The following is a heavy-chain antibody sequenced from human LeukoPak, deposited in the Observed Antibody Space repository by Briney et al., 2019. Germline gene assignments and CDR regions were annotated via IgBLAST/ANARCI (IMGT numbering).Heavy chain of an antibody. CDR3: ARDLASSSGWEFDY. CDR2: IYGGGST. D-gene: IGHD6-19*01. Sequence: GGSLRLSCEASGFTVSSNYMNWVRQTPGKGLEWVSLIYGGGSTYYADSVKGRFTISRDNSKNTLYLQMNSLRAEDTAVYYCARDLASSSGWEFDYWGQGTLVTVSS. CDR1: GFTVSSNY. V-gene: IGHV3-53*01. J-gene: IGHJ4*02.